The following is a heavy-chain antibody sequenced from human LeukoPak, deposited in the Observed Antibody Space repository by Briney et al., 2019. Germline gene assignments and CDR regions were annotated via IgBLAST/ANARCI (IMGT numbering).Heavy chain of an antibody. J-gene: IGHJ4*02. Sequence: TGGSLRLSCAASGFTFSSYGMHWVRQAPGKGLEWVAFIRYDGSNKYYADSVKGRFTISRDNSKNTLYLQMNSLRAEDTAVYYCATFPSITMVRDAFDYWGQGTLVTVSS. CDR1: GFTFSSYG. CDR2: IRYDGSNK. CDR3: ATFPSITMVRDAFDY. D-gene: IGHD3-10*01. V-gene: IGHV3-30*02.